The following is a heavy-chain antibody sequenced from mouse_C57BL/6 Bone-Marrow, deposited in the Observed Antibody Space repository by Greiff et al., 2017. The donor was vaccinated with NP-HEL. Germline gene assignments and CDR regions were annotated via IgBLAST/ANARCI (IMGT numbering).Heavy chain of an antibody. CDR2: ISDGGSYT. CDR1: GFTFSSYA. V-gene: IGHV5-4*03. CDR3: ARSYDGYYGGFAY. D-gene: IGHD2-3*01. Sequence: EVNLVESGGGLVKPGGSLKLSCAASGFTFSSYAMSWVRQTPEKRLEWVATISDGGSYTYYPDNVKGRFTISRDNAKNTLYLQMSHLKSEDTAMYYCARSYDGYYGGFAYWGQGTLVTVSA. J-gene: IGHJ3*01.